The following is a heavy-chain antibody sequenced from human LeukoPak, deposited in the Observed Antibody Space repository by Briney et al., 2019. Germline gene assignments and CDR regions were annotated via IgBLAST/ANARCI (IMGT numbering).Heavy chain of an antibody. J-gene: IGHJ4*02. D-gene: IGHD2-21*02. V-gene: IGHV3-30*04. CDR3: AKDHANTPVVTN. Sequence: TGGSLRLSCAASGFTFSTYAMHWVRQAPGKGLEWVAVISYDGSSRYYADSVTGRFTVSRDNSKNTVDLQMNNLRAEDTAIYYCAKDHANTPVVTNWGQGILVSVSS. CDR2: ISYDGSSR. CDR1: GFTFSTYA.